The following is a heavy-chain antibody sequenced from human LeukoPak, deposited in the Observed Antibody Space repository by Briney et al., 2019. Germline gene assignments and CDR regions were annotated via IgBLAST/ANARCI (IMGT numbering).Heavy chain of an antibody. V-gene: IGHV1-2*02. CDR1: GYTFTGYY. J-gene: IGHJ4*02. Sequence: ASVKVSCKASGYTFTGYYMHWVRQAPGQGLEWMGWINPNSGGTNYAQKFQGRVTMTRDTSISTAYMELSRLRSDDTAVYYCARDVYCSGGSCSRFDYWGQGTLVTVSS. CDR3: ARDVYCSGGSCSRFDY. D-gene: IGHD2-15*01. CDR2: INPNSGGT.